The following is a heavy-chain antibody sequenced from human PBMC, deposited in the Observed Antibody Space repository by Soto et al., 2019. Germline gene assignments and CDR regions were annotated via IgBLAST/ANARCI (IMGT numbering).Heavy chain of an antibody. V-gene: IGHV1-69*01. Sequence: QVQLVQSGAEVKKPGSSVKVSCKASGGTFSSYAISWVRQAPGQGLEWMGGIIPIFGTANYAQKFQGRVTITADESTSTAYMELSSLRSEDTAVYYCARVRLAARPEPTGYFDLWGRGTLVTVSS. J-gene: IGHJ2*01. CDR1: GGTFSSYA. D-gene: IGHD6-6*01. CDR2: IIPIFGTA. CDR3: ARVRLAARPEPTGYFDL.